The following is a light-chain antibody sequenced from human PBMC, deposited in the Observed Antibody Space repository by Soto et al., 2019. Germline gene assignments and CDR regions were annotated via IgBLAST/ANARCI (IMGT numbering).Light chain of an antibody. CDR2: AAS. J-gene: IGKJ3*01. Sequence: DIQMTQSPSSLSASVEDRVTITCRASQGIGNSLAWYQQQPGKAPKLLIFAASTLQSGVPSRFSGSGSGTDFTLTISNLQPEDVATYYCQSYNRAPLTFGPGTKVDIK. CDR3: QSYNRAPLT. V-gene: IGKV1-27*01. CDR1: QGIGNS.